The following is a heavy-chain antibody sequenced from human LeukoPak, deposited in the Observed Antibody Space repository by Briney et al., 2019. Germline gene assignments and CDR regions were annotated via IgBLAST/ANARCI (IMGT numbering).Heavy chain of an antibody. V-gene: IGHV1-46*01. J-gene: IGHJ4*02. CDR2: INPSNGYT. CDR1: GYIFTSYY. Sequence: ASVKVSCKASGYIFTSYYMHWVRQAPGQGLEWMGIINPSNGYTTYAQKLQGRVTMTTDTSTSTAYMELRSLRSDDTAVYYCARRRGSWSFDYWGQGTLVTVSS. D-gene: IGHD1-26*01. CDR3: ARRRGSWSFDY.